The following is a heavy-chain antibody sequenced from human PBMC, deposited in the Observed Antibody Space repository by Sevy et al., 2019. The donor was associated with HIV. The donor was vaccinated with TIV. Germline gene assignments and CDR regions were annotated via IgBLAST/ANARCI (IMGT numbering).Heavy chain of an antibody. Sequence: GGSLRLSCAASGFSFSWYWMTWVRQTPEKGLEWVANIKQDGSEKNYVDSVKGRFTSTRDNAKNSLYLQMNTLRVDDTAVYYCATKGGSRLNDAFDTWGQGTMVTVSS. D-gene: IGHD3-10*01. CDR1: GFSFSWYW. V-gene: IGHV3-7*01. CDR3: ATKGGSRLNDAFDT. J-gene: IGHJ3*02. CDR2: IKQDGSEK.